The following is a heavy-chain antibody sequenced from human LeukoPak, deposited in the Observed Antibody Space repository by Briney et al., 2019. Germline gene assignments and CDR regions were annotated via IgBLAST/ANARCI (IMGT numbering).Heavy chain of an antibody. CDR1: GYTFTSYA. D-gene: IGHD3-10*01. Sequence: ASVKVSCKASGYTFTSYAISWVRQAPGQGLEWMGGIIPIFGTANYAQKFQGRVTITADESTSTAHMELSSLRSEDTAVYYCANYERITMVRGGYYYYGMDVWGQGTTVTVSS. CDR2: IIPIFGTA. CDR3: ANYERITMVRGGYYYYGMDV. J-gene: IGHJ6*02. V-gene: IGHV1-69*13.